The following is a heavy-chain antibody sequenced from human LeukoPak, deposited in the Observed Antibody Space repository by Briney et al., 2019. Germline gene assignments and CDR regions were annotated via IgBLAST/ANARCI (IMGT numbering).Heavy chain of an antibody. CDR2: IIPIFGTA. V-gene: IGHV1-69*05. CDR1: GGTFSSYA. D-gene: IGHD3-10*01. Sequence: EASVKVSCKASGGTFSSYAISWVRQAPGQGLEWMGGIIPIFGTANYAQKFQGRVTITTDESTSTAYMELSSLRSEDTAVYYCARDRAVRLMPGYYYYMDVWGKGTTVTVSS. J-gene: IGHJ6*03. CDR3: ARDRAVRLMPGYYYYMDV.